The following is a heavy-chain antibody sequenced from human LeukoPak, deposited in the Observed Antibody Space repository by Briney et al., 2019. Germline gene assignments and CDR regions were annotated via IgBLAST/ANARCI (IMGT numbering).Heavy chain of an antibody. D-gene: IGHD6-19*01. CDR2: ISYSGST. J-gene: IGHJ3*02. V-gene: IGHV4-59*01. Sequence: PSETLSLTCTVSGGSISSDYWSWIRQPPGKGLEWIGYISYSGSTTYNFSFKSRVTISVDTSKNQISLKLTSVTAADTAVYFCARFIAVSGHDASDICGQGTMVTVSS. CDR3: ARFIAVSGHDASDI. CDR1: GGSISSDY.